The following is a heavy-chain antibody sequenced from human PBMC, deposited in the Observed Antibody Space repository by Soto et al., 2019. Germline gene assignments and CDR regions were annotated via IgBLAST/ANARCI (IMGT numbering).Heavy chain of an antibody. Sequence: GGSVRLSCAASGFTFSSYWMSWVRQAPGKGLEWVANIKQDGSEKYYVDSVKGRFTISRDNAKNSLYLQMNSLRAEDTAVYYCAREGGSGYDILTGYYWGWYFDLWGRGTLVTVSS. V-gene: IGHV3-7*03. CDR2: IKQDGSEK. D-gene: IGHD3-9*01. CDR3: AREGGSGYDILTGYYWGWYFDL. J-gene: IGHJ2*01. CDR1: GFTFSSYW.